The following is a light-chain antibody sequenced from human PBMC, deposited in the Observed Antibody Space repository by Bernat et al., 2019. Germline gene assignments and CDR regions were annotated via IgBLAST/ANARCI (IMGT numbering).Light chain of an antibody. CDR2: DLR. CDR1: SSDVGNSYNY. CDR3: SSDRTSRTYV. V-gene: IGLV2-14*03. Sequence: QSVLTQPASASGSPGQSITISCTGTSSDVGNSYNYVSWYQQHPGKAPQLTVYDLRNRLSGVSYRFSGSKSGSTASLNISGLQAEDEGEYYCSSDRTSRTYVFGTRNKVAVL. J-gene: IGLJ1*01.